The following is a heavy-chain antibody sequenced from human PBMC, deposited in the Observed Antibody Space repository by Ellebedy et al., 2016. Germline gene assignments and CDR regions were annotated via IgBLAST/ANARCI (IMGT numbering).Heavy chain of an antibody. Sequence: ASVKVSXXASGYTFTNHGLSWLRQAPGQGLEWMAWINTDTGSPVFAQEFLGRLTMTTDTSTSTGHMELASLTSDDTAVYYCARDRLILVAGTLPSYTYYGMDVWGQGTTVTVSS. V-gene: IGHV1-18*01. J-gene: IGHJ6*02. CDR2: INTDTGSP. CDR1: GYTFTNHG. CDR3: ARDRLILVAGTLPSYTYYGMDV. D-gene: IGHD6-19*01.